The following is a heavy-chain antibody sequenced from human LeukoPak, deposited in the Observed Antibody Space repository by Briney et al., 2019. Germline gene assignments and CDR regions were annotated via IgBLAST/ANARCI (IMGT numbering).Heavy chain of an antibody. Sequence: ASVKVSCKASGYTCTSYGISSVRQAPGQGLEWLGWISAYNGNTNYAQKLQGRVTMTTDTSTSTAYMELRSLRSDDTAVYYCARVPTSYCSSTSCYYYYMDVWGKGTTVTVSS. V-gene: IGHV1-18*01. CDR3: ARVPTSYCSSTSCYYYYMDV. CDR2: ISAYNGNT. J-gene: IGHJ6*03. CDR1: GYTCTSYG. D-gene: IGHD2-2*01.